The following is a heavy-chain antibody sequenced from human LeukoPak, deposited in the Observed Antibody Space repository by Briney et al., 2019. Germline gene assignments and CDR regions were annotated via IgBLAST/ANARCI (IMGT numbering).Heavy chain of an antibody. J-gene: IGHJ4*02. D-gene: IGHD3-10*01. V-gene: IGHV3-9*01. CDR1: GFTFDDYA. CDR2: ISWNSNSI. Sequence: GGSLRLSCAASGFTFDDYAMYWVRQAPGKGLEWVSGISWNSNSIGYADSVKGRFTISRDNAKNSLYLQMNSLRAEDTALYYCARSLNKMGSYFDYWGQGTLVTVSS. CDR3: ARSLNKMGSYFDY.